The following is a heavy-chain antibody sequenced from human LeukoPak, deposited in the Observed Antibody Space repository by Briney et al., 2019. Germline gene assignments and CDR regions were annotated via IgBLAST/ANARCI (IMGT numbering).Heavy chain of an antibody. J-gene: IGHJ4*02. Sequence: GGSLRLSCAASGFTFSSYEMNWVRQAPGKGLEWVSYISSSGSTIYYADSVKGRFTISRDNAKNSLYLQMNSLGAEDTAVYYCARGYKWELLRGVPASHYFDYWGQGTLVTVSS. V-gene: IGHV3-48*03. CDR1: GFTFSSYE. D-gene: IGHD1-26*01. CDR2: ISSSGSTI. CDR3: ARGYKWELLRGVPASHYFDY.